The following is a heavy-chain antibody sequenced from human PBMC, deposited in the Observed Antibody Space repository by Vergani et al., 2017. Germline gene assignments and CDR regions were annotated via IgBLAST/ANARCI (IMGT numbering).Heavy chain of an antibody. CDR3: ATKSCGTPGCQIGDFRE. V-gene: IGHV3-30*03. J-gene: IGHJ1*01. CDR1: GFTSSYYG. CDR2: ISYDGTQK. Sequence: QVHLVESGGGVVQPGRSLRLSCVVSGFTSSYYGMHWVRQAPGKGLEWVAVISYDGTQKYYADSVKGRFTISRDIPNSTLYLQMNSLRTEDTAVYYCATKSCGTPGCQIGDFREWGQGTLVTVSS. D-gene: IGHD1-1*01.